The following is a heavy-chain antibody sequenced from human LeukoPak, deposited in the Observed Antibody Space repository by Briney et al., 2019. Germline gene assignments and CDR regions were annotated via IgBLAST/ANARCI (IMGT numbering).Heavy chain of an antibody. V-gene: IGHV3-9*03. Sequence: GRSLRLSCAASGFTFDDYAMHWVRQAPGKGLEWVSGISWNSGSIGYADSVKGRFTISRDNAKNSLYLQINSLRAEDMALYYCAKSPSIAARPYYFDYWGQGTLVTVSS. J-gene: IGHJ4*02. CDR2: ISWNSGSI. CDR1: GFTFDDYA. D-gene: IGHD6-6*01. CDR3: AKSPSIAARPYYFDY.